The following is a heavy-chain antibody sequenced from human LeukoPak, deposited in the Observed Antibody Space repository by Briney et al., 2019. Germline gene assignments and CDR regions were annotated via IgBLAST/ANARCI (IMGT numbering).Heavy chain of an antibody. V-gene: IGHV3-7*04. D-gene: IGHD1-26*01. J-gene: IGHJ4*02. CDR1: GFTFSNYW. CDR3: ARGGGRLLGY. Sequence: GGSLRLSCAASGFTFSNYWMSWVRQAPGTGLEWVAYIKPDGSEIYYVDSVKGRFTISRDNAKNSLHLQMNSLRAEDTAVYYCARGGGRLLGYWGQGTLVTVSS. CDR2: IKPDGSEI.